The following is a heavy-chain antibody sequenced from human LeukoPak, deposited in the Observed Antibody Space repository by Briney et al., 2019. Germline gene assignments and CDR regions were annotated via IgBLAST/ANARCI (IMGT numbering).Heavy chain of an antibody. J-gene: IGHJ3*02. D-gene: IGHD7-27*01. Sequence: ASVKVSCKASGYTFTGYYMHWVRQAPGQGLEWMAWINSNSGGTNYAQRFQGRVTMTRDTSISTAYMELSSLRSDDTAVYYCARAPLGHAFDIWGQGTLVTVSS. CDR1: GYTFTGYY. CDR2: INSNSGGT. V-gene: IGHV1-2*02. CDR3: ARAPLGHAFDI.